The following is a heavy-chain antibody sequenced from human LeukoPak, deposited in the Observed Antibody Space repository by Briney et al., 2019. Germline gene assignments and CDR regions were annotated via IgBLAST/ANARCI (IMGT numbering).Heavy chain of an antibody. CDR1: GFTFSSYS. D-gene: IGHD1-26*01. J-gene: IGHJ4*02. V-gene: IGHV3-21*01. Sequence: GGSLRLSCAASGFTFSSYSMNWVRQAPGKGLVWVSFISSSSAHINYADSVKGRFTISRDNPRNSLYLQMNSLRAEDTAVYDCARDIGGSYTAIDYWGQGTLVTVSS. CDR3: ARDIGGSYTAIDY. CDR2: ISSSSAHI.